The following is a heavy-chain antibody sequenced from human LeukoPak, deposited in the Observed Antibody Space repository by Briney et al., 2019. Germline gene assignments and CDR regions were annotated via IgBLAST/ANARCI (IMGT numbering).Heavy chain of an antibody. V-gene: IGHV4-39*01. Sequence: SETLSLXCTVSGGSISSSSYYWGWIRQPPGKGLEWIGSIYYSGITYYNPSLKSRVTISVDTSKNQFSLKLSSVTAADTAVYYCAGEQWLGSVTFDYWGQGTLVSVSS. D-gene: IGHD6-19*01. J-gene: IGHJ4*02. CDR3: AGEQWLGSVTFDY. CDR2: IYYSGIT. CDR1: GGSISSSSYY.